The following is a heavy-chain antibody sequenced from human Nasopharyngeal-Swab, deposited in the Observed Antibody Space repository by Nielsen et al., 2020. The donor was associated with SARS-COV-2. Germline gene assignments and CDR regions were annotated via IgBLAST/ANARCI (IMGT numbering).Heavy chain of an antibody. V-gene: IGHV6-1*01. Sequence: SQTLSLTCAISVDSVSRKSAAWNWIRQSPSRGLEWLGRTYYRSKWYNDYAVSVKSRITINPDTSKNQFSLQLNSVTPEDTAVYYCARGEDGGFDDAFDIWGQGTMVTVSS. J-gene: IGHJ3*02. CDR1: VDSVSRKSAA. D-gene: IGHD3-10*01. CDR3: ARGEDGGFDDAFDI. CDR2: TYYRSKWYN.